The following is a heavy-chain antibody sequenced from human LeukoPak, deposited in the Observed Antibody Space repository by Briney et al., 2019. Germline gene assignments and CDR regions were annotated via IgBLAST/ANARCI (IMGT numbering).Heavy chain of an antibody. CDR3: ARWMVGALDY. V-gene: IGHV4-61*02. Sequence: SETLSLTCTVSGGSIGSGTYYWSWIRQPAGKGLEWIGRIYTSGSTNYNPSLKSRVSISVDTSKNQFSLKLSSVTAADTAVYYCARWMVGALDYWGQGTLVTVSS. CDR2: IYTSGST. CDR1: GGSIGSGTYY. D-gene: IGHD1-26*01. J-gene: IGHJ4*02.